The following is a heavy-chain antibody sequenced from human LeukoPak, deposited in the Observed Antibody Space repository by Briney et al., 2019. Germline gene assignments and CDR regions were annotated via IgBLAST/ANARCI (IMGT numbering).Heavy chain of an antibody. CDR2: IYYSGST. Sequence: SETLSLTCTVSGGSISSYYWSWIRQPPGKGLEWIGYIYYSGSTNYNPSLKSRVTISVDTSKNQFSLKLSSVTAADTAVYYCASSDSSGYRFQHWGQGTLVTVSS. V-gene: IGHV4-59*01. D-gene: IGHD3-22*01. J-gene: IGHJ1*01. CDR3: ASSDSSGYRFQH. CDR1: GGSISSYY.